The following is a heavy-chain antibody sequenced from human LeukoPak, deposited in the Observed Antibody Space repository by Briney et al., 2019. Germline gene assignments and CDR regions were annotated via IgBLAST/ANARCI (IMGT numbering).Heavy chain of an antibody. D-gene: IGHD3-3*01. CDR2: ISSDNDNT. J-gene: IGHJ6*03. CDR3: ARDAVTTFGVVIPLHNHCMDV. V-gene: IGHV1-18*01. CDR1: GDTFSSYG. Sequence: GASVKVSCKASGDTFSSYGISWVRQAPGQGLEWMGWISSDNDNTNYAQKLQGRVTLTTDTSTSTAYMELRSLRSEDTAVYYCARDAVTTFGVVIPLHNHCMDVWGKGTPVTVSS.